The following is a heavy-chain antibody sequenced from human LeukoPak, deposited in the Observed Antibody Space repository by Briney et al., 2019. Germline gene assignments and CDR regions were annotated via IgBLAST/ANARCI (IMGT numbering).Heavy chain of an antibody. J-gene: IGHJ3*02. V-gene: IGHV1-69*06. CDR1: GGTFSSYA. CDR3: ARDGPSSSGDDFDI. D-gene: IGHD3-10*01. Sequence: ASVKVSCKASGGTFSSYAISWVRQAPPQGLEWMGRIIPIFGTANYAQKFQGRVTITADKSTSTAYMELSSLRSEDTAVYYCARDGPSSSGDDFDIWGQGTMVTVSS. CDR2: IIPIFGTA.